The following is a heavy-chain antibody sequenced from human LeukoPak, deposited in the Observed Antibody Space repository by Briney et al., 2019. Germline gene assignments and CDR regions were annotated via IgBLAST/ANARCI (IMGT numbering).Heavy chain of an antibody. V-gene: IGHV3-23*01. CDR2: ISASGSTT. D-gene: IGHD6-19*01. Sequence: GGSLRLSCAASGFTFTDYAMGWVRQAPGQGPEWASTISASGSTTYYADSVRGRFTISRDNSKNTLSLQMSSLRAEDTAVYYCAKARTPYNSGFDYWGQGTLVAVSS. J-gene: IGHJ4*02. CDR3: AKARTPYNSGFDY. CDR1: GFTFTDYA.